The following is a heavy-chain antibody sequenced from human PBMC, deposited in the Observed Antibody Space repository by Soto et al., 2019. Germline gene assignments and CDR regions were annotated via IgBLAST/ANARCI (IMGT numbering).Heavy chain of an antibody. CDR1: GFTFSSHA. Sequence: EVQLLESGGGLVQSGGSLRLSWAASGFTFSSHAMTWVRRAPGEGLVWVSSVNDNGGSRYYADSVQGRFTISRDNSKNTLYVQMSSLRAEDTAVYYCSKASIQQLVRIGMDVWGQGTTVIVSS. CDR2: VNDNGGSR. D-gene: IGHD6-13*01. V-gene: IGHV3-23*01. J-gene: IGHJ6*02. CDR3: SKASIQQLVRIGMDV.